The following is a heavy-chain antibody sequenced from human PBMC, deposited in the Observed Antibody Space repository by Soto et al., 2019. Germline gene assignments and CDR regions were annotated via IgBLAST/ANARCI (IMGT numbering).Heavy chain of an antibody. Sequence: PGGSLRLSCAASGFTFSSYSMVWVRQAPEKGLEWVSSIGGSSGHIYYADSLKGRFTISRDNAKNSLYLQMNSLRVDDTAVYYCARTNGAYSNYFDYWGQGTLVTVS. CDR1: GFTFSSYS. CDR3: ARTNGAYSNYFDY. D-gene: IGHD2-8*01. J-gene: IGHJ4*02. CDR2: IGGSSGHI. V-gene: IGHV3-21*01.